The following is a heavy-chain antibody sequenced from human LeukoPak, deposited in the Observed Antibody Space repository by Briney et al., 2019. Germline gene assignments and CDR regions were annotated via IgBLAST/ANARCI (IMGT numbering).Heavy chain of an antibody. D-gene: IGHD3-22*01. Sequence: GGSLRLSCAASGFTFSSYAMSWVRQAPGKGLEWVSVISGSGGSTYYANSVKGRFTISRDNSKNTLYLQMNSLRAEDTAVYYCAKDVSRLEYYYDSSCYDYWGQGTLVTVSS. V-gene: IGHV3-23*01. J-gene: IGHJ4*02. CDR3: AKDVSRLEYYYDSSCYDY. CDR1: GFTFSSYA. CDR2: ISGSGGST.